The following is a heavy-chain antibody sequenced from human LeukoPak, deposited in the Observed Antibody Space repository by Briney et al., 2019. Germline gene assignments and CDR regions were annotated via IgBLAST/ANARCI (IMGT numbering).Heavy chain of an antibody. CDR3: ARMARIWFGESWYNWFDP. CDR1: GGSISSSSYY. V-gene: IGHV4-39*01. Sequence: ASETLSLTCTVSGGSISSSSYYWGWIRQPPGKGLEWIGIIYYSGSTYYNPSLKSRVTISVDTSKNQFSLKLSSVTAADTAVYYCARMARIWFGESWYNWFDPWGQGTLVTVSS. D-gene: IGHD3-10*01. J-gene: IGHJ5*02. CDR2: IYYSGST.